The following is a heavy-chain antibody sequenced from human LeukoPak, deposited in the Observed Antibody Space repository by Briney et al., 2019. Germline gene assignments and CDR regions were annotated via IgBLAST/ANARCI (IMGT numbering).Heavy chain of an antibody. D-gene: IGHD2-15*01. CDR1: GYTFSSYG. J-gene: IGHJ6*02. V-gene: IGHV1-18*01. CDR3: AREIWGCSGGSGCHSSYYYGMDV. Sequence: ASVKVSCMASGYTFSSYGTCWVRQAPGPGLGWLGWICAYNGNTNYAQKLQSRVTMTTDTSTSTAYMELRSLRSDDTAVYYCAREIWGCSGGSGCHSSYYYGMDVWGQGTTVTVSS. CDR2: ICAYNGNT.